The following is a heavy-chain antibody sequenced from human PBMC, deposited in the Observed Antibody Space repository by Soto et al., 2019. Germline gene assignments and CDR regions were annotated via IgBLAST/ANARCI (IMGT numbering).Heavy chain of an antibody. CDR3: ARLEAGVKLDY. CDR1: GYSFIKNA. Sequence: ASVKVSCKTSGYSFIKNAIHWVRQAPGQRPEWMGWINVGTDKTKYSEKFQGRVTITTDTSASTAYMELTSLGSEDTAVYYCARLEAGVKLDYWGQGTPVTFSS. V-gene: IGHV1-3*01. J-gene: IGHJ4*02. CDR2: INVGTDKT.